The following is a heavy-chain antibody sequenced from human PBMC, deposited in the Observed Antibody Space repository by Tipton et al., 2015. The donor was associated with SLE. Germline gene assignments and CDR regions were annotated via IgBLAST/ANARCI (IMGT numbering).Heavy chain of an antibody. V-gene: IGHV3-11*03. D-gene: IGHD2-2*01. Sequence: LRLSCAASGFTFSGYYMSWIRQAPGKGLEWVSYISSSSSYTNYADSVKGRFTISRDNAKNSLYLQMNSLRAEDTAVYYCAAYQGGEGAFDIWGQGTMVTVSS. CDR3: AAYQGGEGAFDI. CDR2: ISSSSSYT. CDR1: GFTFSGYY. J-gene: IGHJ3*02.